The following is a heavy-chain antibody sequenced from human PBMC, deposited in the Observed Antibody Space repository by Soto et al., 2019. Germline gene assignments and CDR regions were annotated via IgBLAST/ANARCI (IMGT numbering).Heavy chain of an antibody. Sequence: SETLSLTCTVSGGSIRSGDYYWSWIRLPPGKGLEWIGYIYYSGSTYYNPSLKSRVTISVDTSKNQFSLKLSSVTAADTAVYYCAREGAAPYYYYGMDVWGQGTTVTVSS. J-gene: IGHJ6*02. CDR1: GGSIRSGDYY. V-gene: IGHV4-30-4*01. CDR2: IYYSGST. D-gene: IGHD6-6*01. CDR3: AREGAAPYYYYGMDV.